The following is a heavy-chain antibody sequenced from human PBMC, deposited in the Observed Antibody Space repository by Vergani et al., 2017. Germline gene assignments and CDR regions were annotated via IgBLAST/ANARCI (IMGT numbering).Heavy chain of an antibody. CDR2: INPNSGGT. CDR3: ARGRVVNNNPGFRAYGFDP. Sequence: QVQLVQSGAEVKKPGASVKVSCKASGYTFTGYYMHWVRQAPGQGLEWMGWINPNSGGTNYAQKFQGWVTMTRDTSISTAYMELNRLRSDDTAVYYCARGRVVNNNPGFRAYGFDPWGQGTLVTVSS. V-gene: IGHV1-2*04. J-gene: IGHJ5*02. D-gene: IGHD1/OR15-1a*01. CDR1: GYTFTGYY.